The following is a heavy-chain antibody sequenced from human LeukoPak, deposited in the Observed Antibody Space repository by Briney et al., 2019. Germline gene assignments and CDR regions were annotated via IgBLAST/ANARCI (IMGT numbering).Heavy chain of an antibody. D-gene: IGHD6-13*01. CDR3: ARDGVEAGLYFDL. V-gene: IGHV3-7*01. CDR1: GFTFSSYW. J-gene: IGHJ2*01. CDR2: INQDGCEK. Sequence: GGSLRLSCAASGFTFSSYWMSWVSQAPGKGLEWVANINQDGCEKYYVDSVKGRFTISRDNARNSLYLQMNSLRAEDTAVYYCARDGVEAGLYFDLWGRGTLVTVSS.